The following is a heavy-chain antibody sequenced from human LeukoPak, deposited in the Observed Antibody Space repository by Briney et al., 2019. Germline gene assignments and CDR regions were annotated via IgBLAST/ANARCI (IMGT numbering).Heavy chain of an antibody. J-gene: IGHJ4*02. D-gene: IGHD3-10*01. V-gene: IGHV1-69*01. Sequence: SVRVSCKASGGTFSSYAISWVRQAPGQGLEWMGGIIPILGTANYAQKFQGRVTITADESTSTAYMELSSLRSEDTAVYYCARAHQYYYGSGSSSYFDYWGQGTLVTVSS. CDR2: IIPILGTA. CDR3: ARAHQYYYGSGSSSYFDY. CDR1: GGTFSSYA.